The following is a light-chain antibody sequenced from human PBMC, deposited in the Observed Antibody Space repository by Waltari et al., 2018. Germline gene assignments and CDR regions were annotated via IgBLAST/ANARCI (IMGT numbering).Light chain of an antibody. J-gene: IGLJ2*01. Sequence: SSELTQDPAVSMALGQTVRITCQGDSLRSYYVSWFHQKPGQAPSLVIYGKNNRPSGIADRFSASSSGSTASLTIIGAQAEDEADYYCHSRDSSGDVLIGGGTKLTVV. CDR3: HSRDSSGDVL. CDR1: SLRSYY. V-gene: IGLV3-19*01. CDR2: GKN.